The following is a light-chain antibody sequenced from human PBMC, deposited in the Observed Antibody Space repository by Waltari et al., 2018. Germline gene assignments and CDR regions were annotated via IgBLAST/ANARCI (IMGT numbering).Light chain of an antibody. CDR3: SSYTNTRIYV. J-gene: IGLJ1*01. V-gene: IGLV2-14*02. CDR1: SGDVGGYNL. Sequence: QSALTQPASVSGSPGQSITISCTGTSGDVGGYNLVSWYQHHPGQAPKLMIYEVSERPLGLLNRFTGSKSGGTASLTISGLQADDEADYYCSSYTNTRIYVFGTGTKVTVL. CDR2: EVS.